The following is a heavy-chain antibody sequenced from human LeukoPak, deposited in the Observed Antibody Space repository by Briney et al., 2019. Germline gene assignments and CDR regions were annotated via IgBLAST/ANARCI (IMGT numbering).Heavy chain of an antibody. CDR3: AKDQRVAAAAYYFDS. J-gene: IGHJ4*02. Sequence: GRSLRLSCAAYGFTFSRYGLHWVRQAPGKGLEWVAVIASVGTDNKYADSVKGRFTISRDNSKNTLYLQMDSLRAEDTAVYYCAKDQRVAAAAYYFDSWGQGTLVTVSS. V-gene: IGHV3-30*18. CDR2: IASVGTDN. D-gene: IGHD6-13*01. CDR1: GFTFSRYG.